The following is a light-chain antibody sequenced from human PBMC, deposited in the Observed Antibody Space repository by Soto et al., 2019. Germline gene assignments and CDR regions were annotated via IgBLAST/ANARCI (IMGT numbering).Light chain of an antibody. CDR2: EVS. CDR1: SSDVGGYNY. Sequence: QSVLTQPPSASGSPGQSVTISCTGTSSDVGGYNYVSWYQQHPGKAPKLMIYEVSKRPSGVPDRFSGSKSGNTASLTVSGLQAEDEADYYCSSYAGSSTPLFVFGTG. V-gene: IGLV2-8*01. J-gene: IGLJ1*01. CDR3: SSYAGSSTPLFV.